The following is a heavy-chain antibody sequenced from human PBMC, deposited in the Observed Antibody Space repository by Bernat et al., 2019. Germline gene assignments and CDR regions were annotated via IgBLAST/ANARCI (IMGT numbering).Heavy chain of an antibody. V-gene: IGHV3-30*18. CDR2: ISYDGSNK. CDR3: AKDLDCSGGSCYSVLYDYYGMDV. Sequence: QVQLVESGGGVVQPGRSLRLSCAASGFTFSSYGMHWVRQAPGKGLEWVAVISYDGSNKYYADSVKGRFTISRDNSKNTLYLQMNSLRAEDTAVYYCAKDLDCSGGSCYSVLYDYYGMDVWGQGTTVTVSS. D-gene: IGHD2-15*01. CDR1: GFTFSSYG. J-gene: IGHJ6*02.